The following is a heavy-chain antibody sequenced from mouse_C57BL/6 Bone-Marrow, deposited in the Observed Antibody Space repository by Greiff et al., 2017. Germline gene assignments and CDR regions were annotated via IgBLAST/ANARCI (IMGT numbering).Heavy chain of an antibody. Sequence: QVQLQQSGPELVKPGASVKISCKASGYTFTDYYINWVKQRPGQGLEWIGWIFPGSGSTYYNEKFKGKATLTVDKSSSTAYMLLSSLTSEDSSVYFCARDTTTVVATFDYWGQGTTLTVSS. V-gene: IGHV1-75*01. CDR1: GYTFTDYY. J-gene: IGHJ2*01. CDR2: IFPGSGST. CDR3: ARDTTTVVATFDY. D-gene: IGHD1-1*01.